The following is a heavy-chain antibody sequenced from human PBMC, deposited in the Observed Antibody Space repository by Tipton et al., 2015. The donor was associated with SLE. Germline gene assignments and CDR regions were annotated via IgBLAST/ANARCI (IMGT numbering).Heavy chain of an antibody. Sequence: TLSLTCTVSGGSISSSSYYWGWIRQPPGKGLEWIGSIYYSGSTYYNPSLKSRVTISVDTAKNQFSLKRSSVTAADTAVDYCARLVGTYPLEMASIGGAHLYFDLGGRGTLVTVSS. D-gene: IGHD5-24*01. J-gene: IGHJ2*01. CDR3: ARLVGTYPLEMASIGGAHLYFDL. CDR1: GGSISSSSYY. CDR2: IYYSGST. V-gene: IGHV4-39*07.